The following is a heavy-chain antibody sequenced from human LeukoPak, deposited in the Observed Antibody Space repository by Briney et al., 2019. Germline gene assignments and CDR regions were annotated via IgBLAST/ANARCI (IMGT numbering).Heavy chain of an antibody. V-gene: IGHV4-59*01. Sequence: SETLSLTCTVSGGSISSYYWSWIRQPPGKGLEWIGYIYYSGSTNYNPSLKSRVTISVDTSRNQFSLKLSSVTAADTAVYYCAADTGYSSSWGQGTLVTVSS. CDR3: AADTGYSSS. J-gene: IGHJ4*02. D-gene: IGHD6-13*01. CDR1: GGSISSYY. CDR2: IYYSGST.